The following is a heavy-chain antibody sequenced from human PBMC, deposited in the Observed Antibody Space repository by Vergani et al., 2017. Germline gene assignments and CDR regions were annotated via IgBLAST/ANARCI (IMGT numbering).Heavy chain of an antibody. V-gene: IGHV3-30*03. Sequence: QVHLVESGGGVVQPGRSLRLSCVVSGFTSSYYGMHWVRQAPGKGLEWVAVISYDGTQKYYADSVKGRFTISRDNSKSTLYLQMNSLRTEDTAVYYCATKSGGTPGGQIGSFREWGQGTLVTVSS. CDR1: GFTSSYYG. J-gene: IGHJ1*01. CDR2: ISYDGTQK. CDR3: ATKSGGTPGGQIGSFRE. D-gene: IGHD2-15*01.